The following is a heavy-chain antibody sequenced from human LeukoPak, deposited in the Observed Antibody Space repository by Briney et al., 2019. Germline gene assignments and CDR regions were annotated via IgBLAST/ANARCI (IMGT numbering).Heavy chain of an antibody. V-gene: IGHV3-48*03. Sequence: DPGGSLRLSCAASGFTFSTYEMNWVRQAPGKGLEWVSYITSSGSTIYYADSVKGRFTISRDNAKNSLYLQMNSLRAEDTAVYCCARGEVVTASLPDFYYYYMDVWGKGTTVTISS. CDR1: GFTFSTYE. CDR2: ITSSGSTI. CDR3: ARGEVVTASLPDFYYYYMDV. J-gene: IGHJ6*03. D-gene: IGHD2-15*01.